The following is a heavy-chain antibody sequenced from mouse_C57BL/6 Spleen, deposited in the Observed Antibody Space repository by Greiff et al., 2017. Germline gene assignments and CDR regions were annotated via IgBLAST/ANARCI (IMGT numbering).Heavy chain of an antibody. CDR1: GYTFTSYW. J-gene: IGHJ3*01. Sequence: VKLQQPGAELVMPGASVKLSCKASGYTFTSYWMHWVKQRPGQGLEWIGEIDPSDSYTNYNQKFKGKSTLTVDKSSSTAYMQLSSLTSEDSAVYYCARCSSSSFAYWGQGTLVTVSA. CDR2: IDPSDSYT. CDR3: ARCSSSSFAY. D-gene: IGHD1-1*01. V-gene: IGHV1-69*01.